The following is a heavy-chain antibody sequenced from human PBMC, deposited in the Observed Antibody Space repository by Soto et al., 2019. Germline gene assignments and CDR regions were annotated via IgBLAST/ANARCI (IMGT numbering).Heavy chain of an antibody. CDR2: IIPIFGTA. J-gene: IGHJ4*02. Sequence: SVKVSCKASGGTFSSYAISWVRQAPGQGLEWMGGIIPIFGTANYAQKFQGRVTITADESTSTAYMELSSLRSEDTAVYYCARDRGDYSFFDYWGQGTLVTVSS. CDR3: ARDRGDYSFFDY. D-gene: IGHD4-17*01. V-gene: IGHV1-69*13. CDR1: GGTFSSYA.